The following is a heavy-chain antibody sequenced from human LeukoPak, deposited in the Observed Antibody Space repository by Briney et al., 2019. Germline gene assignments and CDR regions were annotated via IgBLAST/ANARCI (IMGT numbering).Heavy chain of an antibody. D-gene: IGHD5-18*01. CDR2: KYYSGST. CDR3: ARGRSYGFDFDS. Sequence: PSETLSLTCDVSGVSINTCCYYWTWTRQPPGKGLEWIGYKYYSGSTRYNSSLRSRLTISLDSSKNQFSLGLTSVTAADTAVYYCARGRSYGFDFDSWGPGTLVIVSS. CDR1: GVSINTCCYY. V-gene: IGHV4-61*01. J-gene: IGHJ4*02.